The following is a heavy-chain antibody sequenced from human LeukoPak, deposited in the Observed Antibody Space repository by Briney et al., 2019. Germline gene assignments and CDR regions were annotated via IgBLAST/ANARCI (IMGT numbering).Heavy chain of an antibody. CDR2: IYPGDSDT. CDR3: ARARSGSYLYYFDY. J-gene: IGHJ4*02. Sequence: ESLQISCQGSGSRFISYWIGGVRQLPGKGLEWMGIIYPGDSDTRYSPSFQGQVTISADKSISTAYPRWSSLKASDTAMYYCARARSGSYLYYFDYWGQGTLVTVSS. CDR1: GSRFISYW. V-gene: IGHV5-51*01. D-gene: IGHD1-26*01.